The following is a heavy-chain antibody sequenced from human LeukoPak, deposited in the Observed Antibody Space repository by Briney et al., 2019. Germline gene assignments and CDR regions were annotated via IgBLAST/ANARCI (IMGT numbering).Heavy chain of an antibody. CDR3: ARDNSVGDIAWWFDP. V-gene: IGHV3-11*01. J-gene: IGHJ5*02. CDR2: ISSSGSTI. Sequence: GGSLRLSCAASGFTFSDYYMSWIRQAPGKGLEWVSYISSSGSTIYYTDSVKGRFTISRDNAKKSLYLQMNSLRAEDTAVYYCARDNSVGDIAWWFDPWGQGTLVTVSS. D-gene: IGHD3-16*02. CDR1: GFTFSDYY.